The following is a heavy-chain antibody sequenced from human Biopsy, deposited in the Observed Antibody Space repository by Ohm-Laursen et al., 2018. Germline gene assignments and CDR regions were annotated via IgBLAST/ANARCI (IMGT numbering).Heavy chain of an antibody. D-gene: IGHD6-19*01. V-gene: IGHV4-59*01. Sequence: TLSLTCTVSDGSISSDYWSWIRQTPGKGLEWIGYIYYSGSTNYNPSLKSRVTLSVDTSKNQFSLRLNSVTAADTAVYYCARATNSSGWPYYYFYGMDVWGQGTTVTVSS. J-gene: IGHJ6*02. CDR2: IYYSGST. CDR3: ARATNSSGWPYYYFYGMDV. CDR1: DGSISSDY.